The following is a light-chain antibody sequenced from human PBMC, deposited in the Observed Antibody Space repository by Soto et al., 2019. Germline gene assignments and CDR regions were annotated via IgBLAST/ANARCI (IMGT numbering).Light chain of an antibody. Sequence: EKMLSQSPGTLSLSQGERATLSCRASQSVSSSYLAWYQQKPGQAPRLLIYGASSRATSIPDRFSGSGSGTDFTLTISRLEPEDFAVYYCQQYGSSSWTFGQGTKVDIK. CDR2: GAS. V-gene: IGKV3-20*01. CDR1: QSVSSSY. J-gene: IGKJ1*01. CDR3: QQYGSSSWT.